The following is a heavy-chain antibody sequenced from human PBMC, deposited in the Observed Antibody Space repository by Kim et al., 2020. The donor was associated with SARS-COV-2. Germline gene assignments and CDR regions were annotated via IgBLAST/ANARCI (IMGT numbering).Heavy chain of an antibody. CDR2: INPSGGST. CDR3: ARGASLVRGAAPRDY. D-gene: IGHD3-10*01. V-gene: IGHV1-46*01. CDR1: GYTFTSYY. J-gene: IGHJ4*02. Sequence: ASVKVSCKASGYTFTSYYMHWVRQAPGQGLEWMGIINPSGGSTSYAQKFQGRVTMTRDTSTSTVYMELSSLRSEDTAVYYCARGASLVRGAAPRDYWGQGTLVTVSS.